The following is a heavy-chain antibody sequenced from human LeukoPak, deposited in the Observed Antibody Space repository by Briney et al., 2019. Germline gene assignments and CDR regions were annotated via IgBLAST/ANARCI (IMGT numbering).Heavy chain of an antibody. Sequence: ASVKVSCKASGYTFTSYYMHWLRQAPGQGLEWMGIINPSGGSTSYAQKFQGRVTMTRDTSTSTVYMELSSLRSEDTAVYYCARDHTSEKPSYYYDSSGYYFDYWGQGTLVTVSS. D-gene: IGHD3-22*01. J-gene: IGHJ4*02. CDR2: INPSGGST. V-gene: IGHV1-46*01. CDR3: ARDHTSEKPSYYYDSSGYYFDY. CDR1: GYTFTSYY.